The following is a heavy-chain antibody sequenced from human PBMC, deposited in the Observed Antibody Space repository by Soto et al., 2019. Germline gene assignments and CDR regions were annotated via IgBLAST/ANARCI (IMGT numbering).Heavy chain of an antibody. J-gene: IGHJ5*02. CDR3: ARDPGDVVVVAPGGFDP. D-gene: IGHD2-15*01. CDR2: ISAYNGNT. V-gene: IGHV1-18*04. CDR1: GYTFTSYG. Sequence: ASVKVPCKASGYTFTSYGISWVRQAPGQGLEWMGWISAYNGNTNYAQKLQGRVTMTTDTSTSTAYMELRSLRSDDTAVYYCARDPGDVVVVAPGGFDPWGQGTLVTVSS.